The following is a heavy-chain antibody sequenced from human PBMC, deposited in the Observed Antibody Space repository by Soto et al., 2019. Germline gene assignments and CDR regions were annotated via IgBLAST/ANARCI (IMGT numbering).Heavy chain of an antibody. CDR1: GGSITDKW. D-gene: IGHD3-16*01. V-gene: IGHV4-4*02. Sequence: QVQLQESGPGLVKPSGILSLTCAVSGGSITDKWWSWIRQTPGKGLEWIGKVHHSGSTNYSPSLKSRVTMSVDTSKNDFSLKLFSLTAADTAIYYCAREGDHPFSLGYWGQGTLVTVSS. CDR3: AREGDHPFSLGY. J-gene: IGHJ4*02. CDR2: VHHSGST.